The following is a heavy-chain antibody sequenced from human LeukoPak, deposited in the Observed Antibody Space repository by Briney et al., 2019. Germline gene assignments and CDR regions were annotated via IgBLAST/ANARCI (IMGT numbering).Heavy chain of an antibody. CDR2: IYSGGST. D-gene: IGHD2-21*02. CDR3: ARDRRQLAYCGGDCYSGFDY. J-gene: IGHJ4*02. CDR1: GFTVSSNY. V-gene: IGHV3-66*01. Sequence: HPGGSLRLSCAASGFTVSSNYMSWVRQAPGKGLEWVSVIYSGGSTYYADSVKGRFTISRDNSKNTLYLQMNSLRAEDTAVYYCARDRRQLAYCGGDCYSGFDYWGQGTLVTVSS.